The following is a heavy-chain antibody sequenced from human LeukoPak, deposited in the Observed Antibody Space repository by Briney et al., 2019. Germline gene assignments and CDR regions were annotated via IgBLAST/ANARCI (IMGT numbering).Heavy chain of an antibody. CDR3: ARDLRGIAAAGRRENWFDP. Sequence: SETLSLTCTVSGGSISSYYWSWIRQPPGKGLEWIGRIYTSGSTNYNPSLKSRVTMSVDTSKHPFSLKLSSVTAADTAVYYCARDLRGIAAAGRRENWFDPWGQGTLVTVSS. CDR2: IYTSGST. V-gene: IGHV4-4*07. D-gene: IGHD6-13*01. CDR1: GGSISSYY. J-gene: IGHJ5*02.